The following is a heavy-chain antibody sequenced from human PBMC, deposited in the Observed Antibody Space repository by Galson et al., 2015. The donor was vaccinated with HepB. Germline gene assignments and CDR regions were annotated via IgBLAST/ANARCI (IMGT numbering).Heavy chain of an antibody. CDR1: GFTVNSHYY. CDR2: IYSAGNA. Sequence: SLRLSCAASGFTVNSHYYMSWVRQALGKGLEWVGVIYSAGNAYYGDSVQGRFTLPRDNFKRTMYLQMNSLRAEDTAVYYCVGEDCKGPWGQGTPV. V-gene: IGHV3-66*01. CDR3: VGEDCKGP. J-gene: IGHJ5*02. D-gene: IGHD2/OR15-2a*01.